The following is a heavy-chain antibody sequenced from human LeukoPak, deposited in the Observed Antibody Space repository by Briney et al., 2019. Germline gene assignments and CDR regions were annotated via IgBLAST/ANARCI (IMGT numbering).Heavy chain of an antibody. V-gene: IGHV4-4*07. J-gene: IGHJ5*02. CDR3: ASGKDFWSGYYQFDP. D-gene: IGHD3-3*01. CDR1: GGSISSYY. CDR2: IYTSGST. Sequence: SETLSLTCTVSGGSISSYYWSWIRQPAGKGLEWIGRIYTSGSTYYNPSLKSRVTISVDTSKNQFSLKLSSVTAADTAVYYCASGKDFWSGYYQFDPWGQGTLVTVSS.